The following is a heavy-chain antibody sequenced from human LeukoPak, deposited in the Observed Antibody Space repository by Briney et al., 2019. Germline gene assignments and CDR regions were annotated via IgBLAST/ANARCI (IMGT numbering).Heavy chain of an antibody. CDR3: ARGDRGYNYGYFDY. Sequence: GGSLRLSCAASGFTVSSNYMSWVRQAPGKGLEWVSVIYSGGSTYYADSVKGRFTISRDNSKNTLYLQMNSLRAEDTAVYYCARGDRGYNYGYFDYWGQGTLVTVSS. J-gene: IGHJ4*02. CDR2: IYSGGST. CDR1: GFTVSSNY. V-gene: IGHV3-53*01. D-gene: IGHD5-18*01.